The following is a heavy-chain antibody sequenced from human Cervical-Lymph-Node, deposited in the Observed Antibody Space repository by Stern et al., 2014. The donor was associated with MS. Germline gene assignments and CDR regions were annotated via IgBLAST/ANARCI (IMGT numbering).Heavy chain of an antibody. Sequence: VQLVESGAEVKKPGSSVKVSCKASGGTFSSYAISWVRQAPGQGLEWMGGIIPIFGTANYAQKFQGRVTITADESTSTAYMELSSLRSEDTAVYYCARIYYYDSSGRRNSNWFDPWGQGTLVTVSS. V-gene: IGHV1-69*01. D-gene: IGHD3-22*01. CDR1: GGTFSSYA. CDR2: IIPIFGTA. CDR3: ARIYYYDSSGRRNSNWFDP. J-gene: IGHJ5*02.